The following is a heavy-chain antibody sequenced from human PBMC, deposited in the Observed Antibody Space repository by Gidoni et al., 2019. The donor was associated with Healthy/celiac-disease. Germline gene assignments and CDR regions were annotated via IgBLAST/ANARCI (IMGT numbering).Heavy chain of an antibody. J-gene: IGHJ4*02. V-gene: IGHV3-33*01. CDR2: IWYDGSNK. CDR3: ARDFEGYSNAFDY. CDR1: GFTFSTYG. D-gene: IGHD4-4*01. Sequence: QVQLVESGGGVVQPGRSLRLSCAASGFTFSTYGMHWVRQAPGKGLEWVAVIWYDGSNKYYADSVKGRFTISRDNSKNTLYLQMNSLRAEDTDVYYCARDFEGYSNAFDYWGQGTLVTVSS.